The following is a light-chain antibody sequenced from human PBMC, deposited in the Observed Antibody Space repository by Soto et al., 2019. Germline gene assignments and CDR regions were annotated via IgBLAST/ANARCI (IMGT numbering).Light chain of an antibody. Sequence: EILMPQSPANLSVSPGERATLSCRASQSVGSKLTWYQQKNGQAPRILIYGASSLQSGVPSRFSGSGSGTDFTLTISSLQPEDVETDYCQQSYSNPLTFGQGTRLEIK. CDR3: QQSYSNPLT. J-gene: IGKJ5*01. CDR1: QSVGSK. CDR2: GAS. V-gene: IGKV1-39*01.